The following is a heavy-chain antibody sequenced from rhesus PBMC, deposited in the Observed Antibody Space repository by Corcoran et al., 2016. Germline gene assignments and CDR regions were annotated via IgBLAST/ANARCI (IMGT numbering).Heavy chain of an antibody. CDR3: ARGGDSGRSHYFDY. V-gene: IGHV4S7*01. D-gene: IGHD6-19*01. J-gene: IGHJ4*01. Sequence: QVQLQESGPGLVKPSETLSVTCAVSGCSIRCIYYWGGIRHHEWTGAGGGGKWEGMWNIYGKCASTDNNPSLKSRVTISKDTTKNQFSLKLSSVTAADTAVDYCARGGDSGRSHYFDYWGQGVLVTVSS. CDR1: GCSIRCIYY. CDR2: IYGKCAST.